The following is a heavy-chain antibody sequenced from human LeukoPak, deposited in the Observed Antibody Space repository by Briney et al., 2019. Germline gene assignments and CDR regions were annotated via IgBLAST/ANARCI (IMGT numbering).Heavy chain of an antibody. CDR1: GGSFSGYY. CDR2: INHSGST. V-gene: IGHV4-34*01. J-gene: IGHJ5*02. Sequence: SETLSLTCAVYGGSFSGYYWSWIRQPPGKGLEWIGEINHSGSTNYNPSLKSRVTISVDTSKNQFSLKLSSVTAADTAVYYCTRNNWFDPWGQGTLVTVSS. CDR3: TRNNWFDP.